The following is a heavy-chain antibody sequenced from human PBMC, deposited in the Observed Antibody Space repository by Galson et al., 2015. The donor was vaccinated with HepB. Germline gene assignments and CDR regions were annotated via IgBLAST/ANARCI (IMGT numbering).Heavy chain of an antibody. CDR1: GFTFSSYG. J-gene: IGHJ4*02. Sequence: SLRLSCAASGFTFSSYGMHWVRQAPGKGLEWVAVISYDGSNKYYADSVKGRFTISRDNSKNTLYLQMNSLRAEDTAVYYCAKVKMRWLQPDFFDYWGQGTLVTVSS. V-gene: IGHV3-30*18. D-gene: IGHD5-24*01. CDR2: ISYDGSNK. CDR3: AKVKMRWLQPDFFDY.